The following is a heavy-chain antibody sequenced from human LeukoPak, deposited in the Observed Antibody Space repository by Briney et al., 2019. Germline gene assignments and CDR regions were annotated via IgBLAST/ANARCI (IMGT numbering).Heavy chain of an antibody. Sequence: GESLKISCKGSGCSFTSYWIGWVRQMPGKGLAWMGIIYPGDSDTRYSPSFQGQVTISADKSVSTAYLQWSSLKASDTAMYYCARAGAGDRPYYYYGMDVWGQGTTVTVSS. CDR3: ARAGAGDRPYYYYGMDV. D-gene: IGHD7-27*01. CDR2: IYPGDSDT. CDR1: GCSFTSYW. J-gene: IGHJ6*02. V-gene: IGHV5-51*01.